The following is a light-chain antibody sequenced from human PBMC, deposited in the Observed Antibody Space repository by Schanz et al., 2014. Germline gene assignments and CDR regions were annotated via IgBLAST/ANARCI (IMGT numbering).Light chain of an antibody. CDR3: SSYAGNNKLL. J-gene: IGLJ2*01. CDR1: SSDIGRYNY. Sequence: QSALTQPPSASGSPGQSVTISCTGTSSDIGRYNYVSWYQHHPGKAPKLLIYDVTKRPSGVPDRFTGSKSGNTASLTVSGLQAEDEGDYYCSSYAGNNKLLFGGGTKLTVL. V-gene: IGLV2-8*01. CDR2: DVT.